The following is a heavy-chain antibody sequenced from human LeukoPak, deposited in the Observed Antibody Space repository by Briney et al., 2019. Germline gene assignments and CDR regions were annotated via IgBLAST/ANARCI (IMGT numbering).Heavy chain of an antibody. J-gene: IGHJ4*02. CDR3: ARDPMQRGRYFDY. CDR2: ISYDGSNQ. V-gene: IGHV3-30*04. CDR1: GFTFSSYV. D-gene: IGHD6-25*01. Sequence: PGRSLRLSCAASGFTFSSYVMHWVRQAPGKGLEWVAVISYDGSNQYYADSVKGRFTISRDNSKNTLYLQMNSLRAEDTAVYYCARDPMQRGRYFDYWGQGTLVTVSS.